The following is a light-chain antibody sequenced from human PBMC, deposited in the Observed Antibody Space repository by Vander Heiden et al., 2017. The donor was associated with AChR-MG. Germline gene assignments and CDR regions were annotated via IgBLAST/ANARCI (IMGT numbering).Light chain of an antibody. V-gene: IGKV1-17*01. CDR3: LQVNSYPWT. CDR2: PAS. Sequence: DVQMTQSPSSLSASVGDRVTITCRASQGVRNDLNWYQQKPGKAPKRLIYPASTLQSGVPSRFSGSGSGTEFTLTISSLQPEDFATYYCLQVNSYPWTFGQGTKVEIK. CDR1: QGVRND. J-gene: IGKJ1*01.